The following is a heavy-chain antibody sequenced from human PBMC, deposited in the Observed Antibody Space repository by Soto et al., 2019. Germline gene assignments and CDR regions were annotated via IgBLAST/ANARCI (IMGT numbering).Heavy chain of an antibody. CDR2: INHSGST. V-gene: IGHV4-34*01. CDR1: GGSFSGYY. Sequence: SETLSLTCAVYGGSFSGYYWSWIRQPPGKGLEWIGEINHSGSTNYNPSLKSRVTISVDTSKNQFSLKLSSVTAADTAVYYCARGTPFYYGSGSYCWFDPWGQGTLVTVSS. D-gene: IGHD3-10*01. J-gene: IGHJ5*02. CDR3: ARGTPFYYGSGSYCWFDP.